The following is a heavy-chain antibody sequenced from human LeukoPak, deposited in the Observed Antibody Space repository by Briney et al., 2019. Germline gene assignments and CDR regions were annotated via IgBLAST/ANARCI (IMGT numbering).Heavy chain of an antibody. CDR1: EFTFGDYW. Sequence: GGSLRLSCAASEFTFGDYWMTWVRQAPGKGLEWVANVNLDGSEKYYVDSVKGRFAISRDNAKDSLYLQMNSLRAEDTAVYYCARGQFQLSWGQGALVTVSS. V-gene: IGHV3-7*04. D-gene: IGHD1-1*01. CDR2: VNLDGSEK. J-gene: IGHJ4*02. CDR3: ARGQFQLS.